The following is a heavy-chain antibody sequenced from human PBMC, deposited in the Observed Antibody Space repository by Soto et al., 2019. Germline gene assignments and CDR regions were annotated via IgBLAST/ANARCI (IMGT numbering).Heavy chain of an antibody. V-gene: IGHV1-18*01. J-gene: IGHJ4*02. D-gene: IGHD2-15*01. CDR1: GYAFTTYG. CDR3: ARVWYGDY. Sequence: QVHLVQSGAEVKKPGASVKVSCKGSGYAFTTYGITWVRQSPGQGLEWMGWISAHNGNTNYAQKLQGRVTVTRDTSTGTAYMERRSLCSDATAVYYCARVWYGDYWGQGAVVTVSS. CDR2: ISAHNGNT.